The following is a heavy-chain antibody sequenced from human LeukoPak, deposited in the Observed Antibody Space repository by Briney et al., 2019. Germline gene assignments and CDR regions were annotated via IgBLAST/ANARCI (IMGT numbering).Heavy chain of an antibody. CDR3: ARGQVYSSSWYPLDYYFDY. Sequence: GGSLRLSCAASGFTFSSYAMHWVRQAPGKGLEWVAVISYDGSNKYYADSVKGRFTISRDNSKNTLYPQMNSLRAEDTAVYYCARGQVYSSSWYPLDYYFDYWGQGTLVTVSS. CDR2: ISYDGSNK. J-gene: IGHJ4*02. CDR1: GFTFSSYA. D-gene: IGHD6-13*01. V-gene: IGHV3-30-3*01.